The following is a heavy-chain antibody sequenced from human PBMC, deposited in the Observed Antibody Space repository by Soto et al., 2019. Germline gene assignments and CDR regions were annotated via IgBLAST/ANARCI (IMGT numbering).Heavy chain of an antibody. CDR2: TYYRSRWYN. D-gene: IGHD1-7*01. J-gene: IGHJ6*03. CDR1: GDSVSSNSAA. Sequence: SQTLSLTCVISGDSVSSNSAAWNWIRLSPSRGLEWLARTYYRSRWYNDYAVSVRSRITVNPDTSKNQFSLQLTSVTPEDTAVYFCAGTTSHHWLYMDVWGKGATVTVSS. CDR3: AGTTSHHWLYMDV. V-gene: IGHV6-1*01.